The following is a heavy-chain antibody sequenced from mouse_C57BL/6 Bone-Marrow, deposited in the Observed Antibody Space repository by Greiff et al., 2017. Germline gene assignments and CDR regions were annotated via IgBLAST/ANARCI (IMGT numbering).Heavy chain of an antibody. CDR2: IDPSDSYT. V-gene: IGHV1-69*01. CDR1: GYTFTSYW. Sequence: QVQLQQPGAELVMPGASVKLSCKASGYTFTSYWMHWVKQRPGQGLEWIGEIDPSDSYTNYNQKFKGKSTLTVDKSSSTAYMQLSSLTSEDSAVXYCASEYGSQTPYAMDYWGQGTSVTVSS. J-gene: IGHJ4*01. CDR3: ASEYGSQTPYAMDY. D-gene: IGHD1-1*01.